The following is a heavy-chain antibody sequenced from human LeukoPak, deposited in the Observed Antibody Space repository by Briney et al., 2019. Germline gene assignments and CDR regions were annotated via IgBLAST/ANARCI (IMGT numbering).Heavy chain of an antibody. V-gene: IGHV4-30-4*01. Sequence: SQHLSHTCTLPGGSLSSGDYYTSCTRHPPGKGLEWIGYIYYSGSTYYNPSLKSRVTISVDTSKNQFSLKLSSVTAADTAVYYCARGPHTPIWGQGTMVTVSS. J-gene: IGHJ3*02. CDR3: ARGPHTPI. CDR2: IYYSGST. CDR1: GGSLSSGDYY.